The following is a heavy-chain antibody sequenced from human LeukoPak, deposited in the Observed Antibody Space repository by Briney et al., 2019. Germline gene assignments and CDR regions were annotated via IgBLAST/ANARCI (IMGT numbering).Heavy chain of an antibody. Sequence: TPSETLSLTCAVAGGSISSGGYSWSWIRQPPGKGLEWIGYIYHSGSTYYNPSLKSRVTISVDRSKNQFSLKLSSVTAADTAVYYCARTIDTAMFDYWGQGTLVTVSS. CDR1: GGSISSGGYS. J-gene: IGHJ4*02. CDR2: IYHSGST. V-gene: IGHV4-30-2*02. CDR3: ARTIDTAMFDY. D-gene: IGHD5-18*01.